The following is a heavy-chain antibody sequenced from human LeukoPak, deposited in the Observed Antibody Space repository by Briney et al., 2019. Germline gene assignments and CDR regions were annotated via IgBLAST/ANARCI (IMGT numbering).Heavy chain of an antibody. J-gene: IGHJ4*02. Sequence: SETLSLTCTVSGVSISSYYWSWIRQPAGKGLEWMGRIHTSGSTNYNPSLKSRVTLSVDTSRNQFSLKLTSVTAADTALYFCARDGGGRLDYYFDFWGQGSLVTVSS. CDR1: GVSISSYY. D-gene: IGHD3/OR15-3a*01. V-gene: IGHV4-4*07. CDR3: ARDGGGRLDYYFDF. CDR2: IHTSGST.